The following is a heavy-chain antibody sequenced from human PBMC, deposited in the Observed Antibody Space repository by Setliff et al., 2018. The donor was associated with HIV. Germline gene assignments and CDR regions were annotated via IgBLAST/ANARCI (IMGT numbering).Heavy chain of an antibody. CDR2: IKHSGST. Sequence: SETLSLTCAVFGGSFTDIGGSFTDYYWIWIRQPPGKGLEWIGEIKHSGSTYYNPSLKSRITISVDTSKNQFSLTVNPVTAADAAVYYCARGASLLAGDSDRCDYCYMGFWGEGTTVTVSS. D-gene: IGHD6-13*01. CDR3: ARGASLLAGDSDRCDYCYMGF. V-gene: IGHV4-34*01. J-gene: IGHJ6*03. CDR1: GGSFTDIGGSFTDYY.